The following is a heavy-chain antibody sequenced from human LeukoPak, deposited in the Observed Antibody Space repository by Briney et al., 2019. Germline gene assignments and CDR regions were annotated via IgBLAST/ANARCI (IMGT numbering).Heavy chain of an antibody. CDR2: ISSYNGDT. J-gene: IGHJ4*02. CDR3: ARDLPSPRITIFGVVTAWDY. V-gene: IGHV1-18*01. D-gene: IGHD3-3*01. Sequence: GESLKVSCKASGYTFTSYGISWVRQAPGQGLEWMGWISSYNGDTSYAHNLQGRVTMTTDASTRTAYMELRSLRSDDTAVYYCARDLPSPRITIFGVVTAWDYWGQGTLVTVSS. CDR1: GYTFTSYG.